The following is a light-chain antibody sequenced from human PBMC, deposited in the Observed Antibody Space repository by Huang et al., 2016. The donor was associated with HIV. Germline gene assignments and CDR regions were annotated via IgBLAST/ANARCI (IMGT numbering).Light chain of an antibody. J-gene: IGKJ2*01. Sequence: DIVMTQSPDSLAVSMGERATINCKSSQSVLSRPSNKTYLAWYPQRPVQSPTLRIYWASTRQSGVPDRFSGSGSGTHFTLTISSLQAEDVAFYYCQQYFISPPTFGQGTKLEI. V-gene: IGKV4-1*01. CDR3: QQYFISPPT. CDR1: QSVLSRPSNKTY. CDR2: WAS.